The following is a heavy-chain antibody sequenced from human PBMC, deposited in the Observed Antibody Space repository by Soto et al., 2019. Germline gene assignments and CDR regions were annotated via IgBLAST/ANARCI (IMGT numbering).Heavy chain of an antibody. CDR2: IHSSGST. CDR1: GASMNSYH. J-gene: IGHJ5*02. V-gene: IGHV4-4*07. CDR3: ARDQGVAAAGITWFDP. Sequence: QVQLQASGPGLVKPSETLSLTCTVSGASMNSYHWSWIRQPAGKGLVWIGHIHSSGSTKYNPSLTSRVTMSVDTSNNQFPLTLMPLTAADTAVYYCARDQGVAAAGITWFDPWGQGSLVSVSS. D-gene: IGHD6-13*01.